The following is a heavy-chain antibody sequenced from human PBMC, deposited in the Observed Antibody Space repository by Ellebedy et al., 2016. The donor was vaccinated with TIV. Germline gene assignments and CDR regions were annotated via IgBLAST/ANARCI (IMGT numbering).Heavy chain of an antibody. D-gene: IGHD3-10*01. V-gene: IGHV3-15*07. Sequence: GESLKISCAASGFTFSHAWMNWVRQAPGKGLEWVGRIKSKTHGGTTDYAAPVNGRFTISRDDLNNTLYLQMNSLKTEDTAVYFCTTGFWMVREVYAMDVWGQGTTVTVSS. CDR2: IKSKTHGGTT. CDR1: GFTFSHAW. J-gene: IGHJ6*02. CDR3: TTGFWMVREVYAMDV.